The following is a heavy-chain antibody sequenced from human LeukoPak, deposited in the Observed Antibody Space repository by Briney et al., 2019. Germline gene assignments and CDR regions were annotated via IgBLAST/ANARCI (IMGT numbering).Heavy chain of an antibody. Sequence: GGSLRLSCAASGFTFSSYGMHWVRQAPGKGLEWVAVISYDGSNKYYADSVKGRFTISRDNSKNTLYLQMNSLRAEDTAVYYCAKDGGDLAEVMGYWGQGTLVTVSS. CDR2: ISYDGSNK. J-gene: IGHJ4*02. CDR3: AKDGGDLAEVMGY. CDR1: GFTFSSYG. V-gene: IGHV3-30*18. D-gene: IGHD2-8*01.